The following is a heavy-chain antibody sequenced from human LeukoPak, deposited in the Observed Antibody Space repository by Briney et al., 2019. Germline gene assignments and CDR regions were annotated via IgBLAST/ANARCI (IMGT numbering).Heavy chain of an antibody. CDR1: GGTSNSHA. CDR3: ATTNDGGGYQWGDFFDF. J-gene: IGHJ4*02. V-gene: IGHV1-69*04. D-gene: IGHD3-22*01. CDR2: IIPNLGTT. Sequence: ASVKVSCKASGGTSNSHAISWLRQAPGQVLEWMGRIIPNLGTTNRAQNFQDRVTLTADKSTNTAHMELTSLTSDDTAVYYCATTNDGGGYQWGDFFDFWAREPWSPSPQ.